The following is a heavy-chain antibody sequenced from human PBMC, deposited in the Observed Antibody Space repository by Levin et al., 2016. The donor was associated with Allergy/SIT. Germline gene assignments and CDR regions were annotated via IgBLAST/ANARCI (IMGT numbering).Heavy chain of an antibody. CDR3: ATGRSGGSSWTIYYYGMDV. CDR2: INPSGGST. D-gene: IGHD6-13*01. V-gene: IGHV1-46*01. Sequence: ASVKVSCKASGYTFTSYYMHWVRQAPGQGLEWMGIINPSGGSTNYAQKFQGRVTMTEDTSTDTAYMELSSLRSEDTAVYYCATGRSGGSSWTIYYYGMDVWGQGTTVTVSS. J-gene: IGHJ6*02. CDR1: GYTFTSYY.